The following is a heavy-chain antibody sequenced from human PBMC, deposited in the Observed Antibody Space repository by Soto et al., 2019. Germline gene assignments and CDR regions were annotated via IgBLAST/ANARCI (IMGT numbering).Heavy chain of an antibody. V-gene: IGHV3-21*01. D-gene: IGHD3-9*01. CDR1: GVTFNSYS. CDR3: ARARHDDILNGYYNQVAMDV. Sequence: SGGSLRLCYAAYGVTFNSYSMNWVRQAPGKGLEWVSSISSVSTYIYYADSVMGRFTISRDNAKNSLYLQMNSLRAEDTAVYYCARARHDDILNGYYNQVAMDVFGQGTTVTVSS. CDR2: ISSVSTYI. J-gene: IGHJ6*02.